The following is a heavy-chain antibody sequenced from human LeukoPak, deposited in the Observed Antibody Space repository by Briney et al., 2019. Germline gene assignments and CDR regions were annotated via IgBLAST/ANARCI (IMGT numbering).Heavy chain of an antibody. Sequence: ASVKVSCEASGYTFTGYYMHWVRQAPGQGLEWMGWINPNSGGTNYAQKFQGRVTMTRDTSISTAYMELSRLRSDDTAVYYCASNQYCSSTSCYEVDYYYYMDVWGKGTTVTVSS. D-gene: IGHD2-2*01. J-gene: IGHJ6*03. CDR2: INPNSGGT. CDR1: GYTFTGYY. CDR3: ASNQYCSSTSCYEVDYYYYMDV. V-gene: IGHV1-2*02.